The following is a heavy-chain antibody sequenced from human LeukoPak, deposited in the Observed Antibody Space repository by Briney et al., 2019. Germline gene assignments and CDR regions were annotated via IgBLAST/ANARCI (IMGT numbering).Heavy chain of an antibody. V-gene: IGHV3-48*03. J-gene: IGHJ4*02. CDR2: ISSDSSTI. CDR3: ARDGSGTLGY. D-gene: IGHD3-10*01. Sequence: GGSLILSCAASGFTFSSYEMNWVRQAPGKGLEWVSYISSDSSTIYYADSVKGRFTISRDNAKNSLYLQMNSLIAEDTAVYYCARDGSGTLGYWGQGTLVTVSS. CDR1: GFTFSSYE.